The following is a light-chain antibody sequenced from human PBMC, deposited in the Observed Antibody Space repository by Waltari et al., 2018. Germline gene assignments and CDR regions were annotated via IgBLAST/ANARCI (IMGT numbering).Light chain of an antibody. V-gene: IGLV1-44*01. Sequence: QSVLTQSPSASGTPGQRVTIPCSGSSSNIGRTTVHWYQQLPGTAPNLLIYNDNQRPSGVPERFSGSKSGTSASLAISGLQSEDEADYYCAAWDASLNGWVFGGGTTLTVL. CDR2: NDN. CDR3: AAWDASLNGWV. J-gene: IGLJ3*02. CDR1: SSNIGRTT.